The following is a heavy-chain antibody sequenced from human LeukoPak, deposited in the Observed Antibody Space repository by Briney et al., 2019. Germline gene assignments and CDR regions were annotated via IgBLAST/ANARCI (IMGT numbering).Heavy chain of an antibody. J-gene: IGHJ5*02. V-gene: IGHV4-39*07. Sequence: PSETLSLTCTVSGGSISSSSYYWGWIRQPPGKGLEWIGSIYYSGSTYYNPSLKSRVTISADTSKNQFSLKLSSVTAADTAVYYCARGPYSSGWYSRWFDPWGQGTLVTVSS. D-gene: IGHD6-19*01. CDR1: GGSISSSSYY. CDR2: IYYSGST. CDR3: ARGPYSSGWYSRWFDP.